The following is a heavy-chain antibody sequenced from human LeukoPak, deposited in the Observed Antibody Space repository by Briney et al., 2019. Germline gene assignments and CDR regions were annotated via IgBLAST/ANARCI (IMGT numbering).Heavy chain of an antibody. CDR2: IKESGDIT. D-gene: IGHD2-15*01. CDR3: AKYCSGATCSGY. J-gene: IGHJ4*02. CDR1: GFTFSSYS. V-gene: IGHV3-23*01. Sequence: PGGSLRLSCAASGFTFSSYSMCWVRQAPGKGPEWVSGIKESGDITYYADSVKGRFTISRDNSKNTLYLQMNSLRAEDTAKYYCAKYCSGATCSGYWGQGTLVTASS.